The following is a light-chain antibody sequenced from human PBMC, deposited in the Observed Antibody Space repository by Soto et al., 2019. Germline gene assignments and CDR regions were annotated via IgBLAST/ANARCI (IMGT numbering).Light chain of an antibody. J-gene: IGKJ4*01. CDR2: AES. Sequence: DIQLTHSPSSLSTSAVDRINITFRASQGISSYLAWYQQKQGKAHKLLIYAESTLQSGVQSRFSGSGSGKDFTITIRSMQNEDLATYYCQKLNSYAINFGGGNTVDIK. V-gene: IGKV1-9*01. CDR3: QKLNSYAIN. CDR1: QGISSY.